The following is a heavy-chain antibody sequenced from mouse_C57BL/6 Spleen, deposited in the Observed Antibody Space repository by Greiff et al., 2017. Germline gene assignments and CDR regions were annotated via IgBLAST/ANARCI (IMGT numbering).Heavy chain of an antibody. CDR1: GFTFSDYG. V-gene: IGHV5-17*01. Sequence: EVKLMESGGGLVKPGGSLKLSCAVSGFTFSDYGMHWVRQAPEKGLEWVAYISSGSSTIYYADTVKGRFTISRDNAKNTLFLQMTSLRSEDTAMYYCAREDGNYGFSYWYFDVWGTGTTVTVSS. J-gene: IGHJ1*03. D-gene: IGHD2-1*01. CDR3: AREDGNYGFSYWYFDV. CDR2: ISSGSSTI.